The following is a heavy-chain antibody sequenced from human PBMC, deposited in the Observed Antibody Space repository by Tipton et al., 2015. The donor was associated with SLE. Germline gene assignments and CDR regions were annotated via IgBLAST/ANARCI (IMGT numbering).Heavy chain of an antibody. Sequence: QSGPEVKKSGSSVKVSCRASGGTFDSYTFSWVRQAPGQGLEWMGRIIPLIDSTDYSRKLQGRVTITADKSTHTSYMVLSGLTSEDTAVYYCATHDLGSRWSSFAHWGQGTLVTVSS. D-gene: IGHD6-13*01. J-gene: IGHJ4*02. V-gene: IGHV1-69*08. CDR1: GGTFDSYT. CDR3: ATHDLGSRWSSFAH. CDR2: IIPLIDST.